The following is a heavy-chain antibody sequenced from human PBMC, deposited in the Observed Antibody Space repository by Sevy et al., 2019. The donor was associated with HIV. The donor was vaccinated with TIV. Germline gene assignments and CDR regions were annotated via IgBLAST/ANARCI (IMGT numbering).Heavy chain of an antibody. CDR3: ARDALAVDGGWYDY. CDR1: GFTFSSYA. CDR2: ISYDGSNK. V-gene: IGHV3-30*04. D-gene: IGHD6-19*01. Sequence: GGYLRLSCAASGFTFSSYAMHWVRQAPGKGLEWVAVISYDGSNKYYADSVKGRFTISRDNSKNTLYLQMNSLRAEYTAVYYCARDALAVDGGWYDYWGQGTPVTVSS. J-gene: IGHJ4*02.